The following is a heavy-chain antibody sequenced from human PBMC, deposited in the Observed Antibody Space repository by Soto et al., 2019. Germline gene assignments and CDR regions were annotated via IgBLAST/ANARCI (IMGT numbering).Heavy chain of an antibody. D-gene: IGHD4-4*01. CDR3: ARSDYSTGWWFDP. CDR2: IYHSGST. CDR1: GGSISSGGYS. J-gene: IGHJ5*02. Sequence: PSETLSLTCAVSGGSISSGGYSWSWIRQPPGKGLEWIGYIYHSGSTYYNPSLKSRVTISVDRSKNQFSLKLSSVTAADTAVYYCARSDYSTGWWFDPWGQGTLVTVSS. V-gene: IGHV4-30-2*01.